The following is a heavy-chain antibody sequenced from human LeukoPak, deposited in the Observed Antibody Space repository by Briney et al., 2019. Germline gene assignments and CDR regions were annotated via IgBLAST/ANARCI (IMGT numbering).Heavy chain of an antibody. CDR2: IWYDGSNR. Sequence: GGSLRLSCAASGFIFSNYGMHWVRQAPGKGLEWVAVIWYDGSNRYYVDSVKGRFTISRDNSNNTLFLQMNSLRADDTAIYYCARRRIVGSIDDAFDIWGQGTMVTLSS. V-gene: IGHV3-33*01. J-gene: IGHJ3*02. CDR3: ARRRIVGSIDDAFDI. CDR1: GFIFSNYG. D-gene: IGHD1-26*01.